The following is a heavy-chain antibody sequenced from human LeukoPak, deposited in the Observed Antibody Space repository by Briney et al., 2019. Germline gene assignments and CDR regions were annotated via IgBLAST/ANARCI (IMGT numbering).Heavy chain of an antibody. CDR1: GFTVSSNY. V-gene: IGHV3-53*01. D-gene: IGHD3-16*01. J-gene: IGHJ4*02. CDR3: ASLPRGFFDY. Sequence: GGSLRLSCAASGFTVSSNYMSWVRQAPGKGLEWVSVIYSGGSTYYADSVKGRFIISRGNSKNTLYLQMNSLRAEDTAVYYCASLPRGFFDYWGQGTLVTVSS. CDR2: IYSGGST.